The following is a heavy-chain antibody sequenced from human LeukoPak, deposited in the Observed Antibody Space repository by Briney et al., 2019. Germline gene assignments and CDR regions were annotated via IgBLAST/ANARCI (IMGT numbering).Heavy chain of an antibody. D-gene: IGHD2-21*02. CDR1: GGSISSYY. V-gene: IGHV4-59*01. J-gene: IGHJ2*01. CDR2: IYYSGST. Sequence: SETLSLTCTVSGGSISSYYWSWIRQPPGKGLEWIGYIYYSGSTNYNPSLKSRVTISVDTSKNQFSLKLSPVTAADTAVYYCARVPYCGGDCYPHWYFDLWGRGTLVTVSS. CDR3: ARVPYCGGDCYPHWYFDL.